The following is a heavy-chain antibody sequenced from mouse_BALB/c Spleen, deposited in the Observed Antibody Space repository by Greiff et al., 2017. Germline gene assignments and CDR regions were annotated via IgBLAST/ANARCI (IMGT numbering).Heavy chain of an antibody. CDR3: ARAYDSYYDYFDY. V-gene: IGHV2-2*02. CDR1: GFSLTSYG. D-gene: IGHD2-3*01. CDR2: IWSGGST. J-gene: IGHJ2*01. Sequence: QVQLKESGPGLVQPSQSLSITCTVSGFSLTSYGVHWVRQSPGKGLEWLGVIWSGGSTDYNAAFISRLSISKDNSKSQVFFKMNSLQANDTAIYYCARAYDSYYDYFDYWGQGTTRTVSS.